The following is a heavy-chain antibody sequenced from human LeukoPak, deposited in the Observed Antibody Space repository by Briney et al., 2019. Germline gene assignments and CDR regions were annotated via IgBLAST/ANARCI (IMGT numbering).Heavy chain of an antibody. CDR3: AGLGGTVTWDY. J-gene: IGHJ4*02. CDR2: ISGSGSTI. Sequence: GGSLRLSCAASGFTFSDYYMSWIRQAPGKGLEWVSYISGSGSTIYYADSVKGRFTISKDNAKNSLYLQMNGLRVEDTAVYYCAGLGGTVTWDYWGQGTLVTVSS. D-gene: IGHD4-17*01. CDR1: GFTFSDYY. V-gene: IGHV3-11*04.